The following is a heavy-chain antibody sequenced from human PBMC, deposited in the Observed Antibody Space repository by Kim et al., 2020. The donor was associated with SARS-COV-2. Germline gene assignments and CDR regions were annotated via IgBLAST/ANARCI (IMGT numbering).Heavy chain of an antibody. CDR2: INPDGSGK. CDR1: GFAFGDHY. D-gene: IGHD2-8*02. Sequence: GGSLRLSCAASGFAFGDHYMSWVRQAPGKGLEWVAKINPDGSGKNYVDSVKGRFTISRDNAKNSLYVQMDGLRAEDTAVYYCVRDHWWSFDFWGQGSLVT. V-gene: IGHV3-7*05. CDR3: VRDHWWSFDF. J-gene: IGHJ4*02.